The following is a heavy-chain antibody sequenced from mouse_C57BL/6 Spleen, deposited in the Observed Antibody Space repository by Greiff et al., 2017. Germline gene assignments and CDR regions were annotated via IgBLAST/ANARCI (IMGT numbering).Heavy chain of an antibody. D-gene: IGHD2-4*01. CDR3: AREDYDGAWFAY. Sequence: EVQLVESEGGLVQPGSSMKLSCTASGFTFSDYYMAWVRQVPEKGLEWVANINYDGSSTYYLDSLKSRFIISRDNAKNILYLQMSSLKSEDTATNYCAREDYDGAWFAYWGQGTLVTVSA. CDR1: GFTFSDYY. CDR2: INYDGSST. V-gene: IGHV5-16*01. J-gene: IGHJ3*01.